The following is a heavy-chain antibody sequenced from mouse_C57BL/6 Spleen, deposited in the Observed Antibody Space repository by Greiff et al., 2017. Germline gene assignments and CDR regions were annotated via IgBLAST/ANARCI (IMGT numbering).Heavy chain of an antibody. Sequence: VKLMESGPGLVAPSQCLSITCNVSGFSLTSYGVDWVRQPPGKGLEWLGVIWGGGSTNYNSALMSRMGISKDNAKSKVFLKLISLQTDDTARYYCAKHDYAGYFDVWGTGTTVTVSS. CDR2: IWGGGST. CDR1: GFSLTSYG. CDR3: AKHDYAGYFDV. V-gene: IGHV2-9*01. J-gene: IGHJ1*03. D-gene: IGHD2-4*01.